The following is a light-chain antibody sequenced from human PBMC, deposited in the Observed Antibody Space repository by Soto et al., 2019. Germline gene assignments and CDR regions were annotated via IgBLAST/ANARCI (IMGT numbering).Light chain of an antibody. V-gene: IGLV2-8*01. CDR2: EVS. J-gene: IGLJ1*01. Sequence: QSALTQPPSASGSPGQSVTISCTGTSSDVGGYNYVSWYQRHPGKAPKLMIYEVSKRPSGVPVRFSGSKSGNTASLTVSGLQDEDQADYYCSSYAGSLYVFGTGTKLTVL. CDR1: SSDVGGYNY. CDR3: SSYAGSLYV.